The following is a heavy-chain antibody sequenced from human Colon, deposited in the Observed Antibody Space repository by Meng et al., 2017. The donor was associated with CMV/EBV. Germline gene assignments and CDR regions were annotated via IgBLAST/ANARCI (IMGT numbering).Heavy chain of an antibody. Sequence: GESLKISCAASGFTFNNSAMHWVRQAPGKGLEWVSAISGSGGTNYAQKFQGRVTMTRDTSISTAYMELSRLRSDDTAVYYCARIEAPTAQRGGFDCWGQGTLVTVSS. D-gene: IGHD4-17*01. CDR2: ISGSGGT. CDR1: GFTFNNSA. J-gene: IGHJ4*02. CDR3: ARIEAPTAQRGGFDC. V-gene: IGHV1-2*02.